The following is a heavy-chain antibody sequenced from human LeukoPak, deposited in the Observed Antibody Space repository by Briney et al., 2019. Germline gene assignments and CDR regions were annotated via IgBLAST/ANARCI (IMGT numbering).Heavy chain of an antibody. D-gene: IGHD3-3*01. J-gene: IGHJ4*02. CDR2: IKQDGSEK. V-gene: IGHV3-7*03. Sequence: PGGSLRLSCAAFGFTFSSYWMSWVRQAPGKGLEWVANIKQDGSEKYYVDSVKGRFTISRDNAKNSLYLQMNSLRAEDTAVYYCARSYDFWSGYSPVDYWGQGTLVTVSS. CDR1: GFTFSSYW. CDR3: ARSYDFWSGYSPVDY.